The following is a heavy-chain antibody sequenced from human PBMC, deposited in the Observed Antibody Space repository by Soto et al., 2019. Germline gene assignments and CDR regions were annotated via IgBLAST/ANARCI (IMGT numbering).Heavy chain of an antibody. V-gene: IGHV3-30*18. CDR1: GFTFSSYG. J-gene: IGHJ1*01. Sequence: QVQLVESGGGVVQPGRSLRLSCAASGFTFSSYGMHWVRQAPGKGLEWVAVISYDGSNKYYADSVKGRFTISRDNSKNTRYLQMNSLRAEDTAVYYCAKEWELGYFQHWGQGTLVTVSS. CDR3: AKEWELGYFQH. CDR2: ISYDGSNK. D-gene: IGHD1-26*01.